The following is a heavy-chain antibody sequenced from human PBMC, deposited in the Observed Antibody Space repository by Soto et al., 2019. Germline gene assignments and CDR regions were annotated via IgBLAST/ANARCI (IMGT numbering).Heavy chain of an antibody. V-gene: IGHV3-13*01. CDR2: IGTAGDT. CDR3: ARLDISAAFDI. CDR1: GFTFSSYD. J-gene: IGHJ3*02. Sequence: GGSLRLSCAASGFTFSSYDMHWVRQATGKGLEWVSAIGTAGDTYYPGSVKGRFIISRENAKNSLYLQMNSLRAGDTAVYYCARLDISAAFDIWGQGTMVTVSS. D-gene: IGHD3-9*01.